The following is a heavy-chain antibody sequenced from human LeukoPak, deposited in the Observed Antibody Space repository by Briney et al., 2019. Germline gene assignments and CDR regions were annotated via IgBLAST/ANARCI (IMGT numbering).Heavy chain of an antibody. CDR1: GGSISSGSYY. D-gene: IGHD5-18*01. Sequence: SQTLSLTCTVSGGSISSGSYYWSWIRQPAGKGLEWIGRIYTSGSTNYNPSLKSRVTISVDTSKNQFSLKLSSVTAADTAVYYCASIELWPSNWFDPWGQGTLVTVSS. V-gene: IGHV4-61*02. J-gene: IGHJ5*02. CDR2: IYTSGST. CDR3: ASIELWPSNWFDP.